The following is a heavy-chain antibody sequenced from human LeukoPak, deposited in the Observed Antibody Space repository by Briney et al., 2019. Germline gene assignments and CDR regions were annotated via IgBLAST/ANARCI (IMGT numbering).Heavy chain of an antibody. D-gene: IGHD3-10*01. CDR2: ISAYNGNT. Sequence: ASVKVSCKASGYTFTSYGISWVRQAPGQGLEWMGWISAYNGNTNYAQKLQGRVTMTTNTSTSTAYMELRSLRSEDTAVYYCARGRTLRWFGAASNTYYMDVWGKGTTVTVSS. J-gene: IGHJ6*03. CDR3: ARGRTLRWFGAASNTYYMDV. CDR1: GYTFTSYG. V-gene: IGHV1-18*01.